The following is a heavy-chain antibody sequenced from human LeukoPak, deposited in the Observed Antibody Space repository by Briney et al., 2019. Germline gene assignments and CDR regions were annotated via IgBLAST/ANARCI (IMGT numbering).Heavy chain of an antibody. CDR1: GFTFSTYG. J-gene: IGHJ4*02. CDR3: ARGTKGVD. D-gene: IGHD2-8*01. V-gene: IGHV3-30*02. CDR2: IRYDGSSK. Sequence: GGSLRLSCAASGFTFSTYGMHWVRQAPGRGLEWVAFIRYDGSSKYYADFVKGRFTISRDNSKNTLYLQMGSLRAEDMAVYYCARGTKGVDWGQGTLVTVSS.